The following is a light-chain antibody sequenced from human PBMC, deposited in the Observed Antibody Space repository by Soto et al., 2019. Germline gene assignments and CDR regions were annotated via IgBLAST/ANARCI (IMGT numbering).Light chain of an antibody. J-gene: IGLJ3*02. Sequence: QSVLTQPPSVSGSPGQWVIISCTGRSSNIGAGYAVHWYRRLPGKAPKLIISGNNNRPSGVPDRFSGSKSGTSASLAIAGLHAEDEADYYCQSYDISLSIWVFGGGTKVTVL. CDR3: QSYDISLSIWV. CDR1: SSNIGAGYA. V-gene: IGLV1-40*01. CDR2: GNN.